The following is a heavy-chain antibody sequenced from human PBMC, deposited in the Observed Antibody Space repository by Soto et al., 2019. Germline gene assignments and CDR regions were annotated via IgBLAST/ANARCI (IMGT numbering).Heavy chain of an antibody. V-gene: IGHV4-59*01. J-gene: IGHJ6*02. CDR3: ARGPDPVDYYGMDV. Sequence: TLETLSLTCTVSGGSISSYYWSWIRQPPGKGLEWIGYIYYSGSTNYNPSLKSRVTISVDTSKNQFSLKLSSVTAADTAVYYCARGPDPVDYYGMDVWGQGTTVTVSS. CDR2: IYYSGST. CDR1: GGSISSYY. D-gene: IGHD2-21*01.